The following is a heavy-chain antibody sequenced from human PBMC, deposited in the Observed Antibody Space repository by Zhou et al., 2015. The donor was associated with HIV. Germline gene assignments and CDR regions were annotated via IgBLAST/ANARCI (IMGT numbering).Heavy chain of an antibody. D-gene: IGHD3-16*01. CDR3: ASPFRSLNYALPSNYYYYGMDV. CDR1: GGTFSSYA. CDR2: IIPIFGTA. V-gene: IGHV1-69*12. Sequence: QVQLVQSGAEVKKPGSSVKVSCKASGGTFSSYAISWVRQAPGQGLEWMGGIIPIFGTANYAQKFQGRVTITADESTSTAYMELSSLRSEDTAVYYCASPFRSLNYALPSNYYYYGMDVWGQGP. J-gene: IGHJ6*02.